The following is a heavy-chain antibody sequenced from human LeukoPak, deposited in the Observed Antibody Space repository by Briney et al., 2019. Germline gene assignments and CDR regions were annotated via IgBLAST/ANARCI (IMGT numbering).Heavy chain of an antibody. V-gene: IGHV3-23*01. Sequence: GGSLTLSCAASGFTFSSYAMSWVRQAPGKGLEWVSSISGSGTTTYFADSVKGRFTISRDNSKNTLYLQINSLRAEDTAVYYCAKDFSGYAYDYWGQGTLVTVSS. CDR3: AKDFSGYAYDY. J-gene: IGHJ4*02. CDR2: ISGSGTTT. D-gene: IGHD3-22*01. CDR1: GFTFSSYA.